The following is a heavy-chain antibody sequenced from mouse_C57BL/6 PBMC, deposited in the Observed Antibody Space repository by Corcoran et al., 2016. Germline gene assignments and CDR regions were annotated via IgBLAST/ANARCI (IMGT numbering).Heavy chain of an antibody. CDR3: ARENMVTTRLDY. J-gene: IGHJ2*01. Sequence: QIQLVQSGPELKKPGETVKISCKASGYTFTTYGMSWVKQAPGKGLKWMGWINTYSGVPTYADDFKGRFAFSLETSASTAYLQINNLKNEDTATYFCARENMVTTRLDYWGQGTTPTVSS. D-gene: IGHD2-2*01. CDR1: GYTFTTYG. CDR2: INTYSGVP. V-gene: IGHV9-3*01.